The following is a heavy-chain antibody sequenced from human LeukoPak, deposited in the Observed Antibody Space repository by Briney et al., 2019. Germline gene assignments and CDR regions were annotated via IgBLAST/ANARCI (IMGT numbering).Heavy chain of an antibody. CDR3: GAASLS. CDR1: GFPFSDYW. V-gene: IGHV3-7*01. D-gene: IGHD6-25*01. J-gene: IGHJ5*02. CDR2: IKQDGIGK. Sequence: GGSLRLSCAASGFPFSDYWMSWVRQAPGKGLEWVANIKQDGIGKNYVDSVKGRFTISRGNAKKSVFLQMSGLRVEDTAVYYCGAASLSWGQGTLVTVSS.